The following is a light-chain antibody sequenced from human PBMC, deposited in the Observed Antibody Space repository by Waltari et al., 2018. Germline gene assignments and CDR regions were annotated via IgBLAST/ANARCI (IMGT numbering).Light chain of an antibody. V-gene: IGLV1-47*01. CDR3: AAWDDSLRAKFV. Sequence: QSVLTQPPSASGTPGQRVTISCSGSSSNVGSNYVYWYHQLPGTAPKLLIYRNDTRPSGVPGRFSASKSGTLASLAISGLRSEDEADYYCAAWDDSLRAKFVFGTGTKVTVL. CDR2: RND. J-gene: IGLJ1*01. CDR1: SSNVGSNY.